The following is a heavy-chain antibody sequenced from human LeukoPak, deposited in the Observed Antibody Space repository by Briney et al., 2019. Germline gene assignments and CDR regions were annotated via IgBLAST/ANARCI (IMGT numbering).Heavy chain of an antibody. CDR1: GFTFNKYA. V-gene: IGHV3-64*04. CDR2: ISSNGGST. Sequence: PGGSLRLSCLASGFTFNKYAMHWVRQPPGKGLECVSAISSNGGSTYYADSVKGRFTISRDNSKNTLYLQMNTLRAEDTAVYYCAKDREYSYVYDAFDIWGQGTLVTVSS. J-gene: IGHJ3*02. CDR3: AKDREYSYVYDAFDI. D-gene: IGHD3-16*01.